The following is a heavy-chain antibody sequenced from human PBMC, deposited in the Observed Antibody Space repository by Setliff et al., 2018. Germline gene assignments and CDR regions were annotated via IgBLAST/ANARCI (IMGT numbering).Heavy chain of an antibody. V-gene: IGHV3-30-3*01. J-gene: IGHJ4*02. CDR2: ISYDGSNK. CDR3: ARDEGMGNYYDSSGYF. Sequence: PGGSLRLSCAASGFTFSSYAMHWVRQAPGKGLEWVAVISYDGSNKYYADSVKGRFTISRDNSKNTLYLQMNSLRAEDTAVYYCARDEGMGNYYDSSGYFWGQGTLVTAPQ. D-gene: IGHD3-22*01. CDR1: GFTFSSYA.